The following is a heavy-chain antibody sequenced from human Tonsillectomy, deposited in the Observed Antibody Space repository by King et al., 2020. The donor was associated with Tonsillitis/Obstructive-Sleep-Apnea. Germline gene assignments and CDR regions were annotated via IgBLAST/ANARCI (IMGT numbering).Heavy chain of an antibody. CDR2: ISYDGSNK. Sequence: VQLVESGGGVVQPGRSLRLSCAASGFTFSSYAMHWVRQAPGKGLEWVAVISYDGSNKYYADSVKGRFTISRDNSKNTLYLQMNSLRAEDTAVYYCASTAPRGYYDYVWGSYDGGFIDYWGQGTLDTVSS. CDR1: GFTFSSYA. V-gene: IGHV3-30*04. D-gene: IGHD3-16*01. J-gene: IGHJ4*02. CDR3: ASTAPRGYYDYVWGSYDGGFIDY.